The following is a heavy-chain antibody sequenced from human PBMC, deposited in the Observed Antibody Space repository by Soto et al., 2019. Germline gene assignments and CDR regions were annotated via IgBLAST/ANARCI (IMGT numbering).Heavy chain of an antibody. CDR2: IHSDGSAT. J-gene: IGHJ5*02. CDR3: ARENSRSYYLTS. V-gene: IGHV3-74*01. CDR1: GFTFSTYW. Sequence: PGGSLRLSCAASGFTFSTYWMHWVRQAPGKGLVWVSRIHSDGSATNYADPVKGRFTISRDNAKNTLYLQMNRLRAEDTAVYYCARENSRSYYLTSWGQGTLATVPP. D-gene: IGHD6-6*01.